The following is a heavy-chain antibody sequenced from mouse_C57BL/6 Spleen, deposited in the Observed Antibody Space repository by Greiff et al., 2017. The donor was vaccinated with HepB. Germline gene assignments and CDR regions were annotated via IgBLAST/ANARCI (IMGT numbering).Heavy chain of an antibody. Sequence: VQLQQPGAELVRPGSSVKLSCKASGYTFTSYWMHWVKQRPIQGLEWIGNIDPSDSETHYNQKFKDKATLTVDKSSSTAYMQLSSLTSEDSAVYYCALFPSYYYGSSPFAYWGQGTLVTVSA. V-gene: IGHV1-52*01. CDR1: GYTFTSYW. J-gene: IGHJ3*01. CDR3: ALFPSYYYGSSPFAY. CDR2: IDPSDSET. D-gene: IGHD1-1*01.